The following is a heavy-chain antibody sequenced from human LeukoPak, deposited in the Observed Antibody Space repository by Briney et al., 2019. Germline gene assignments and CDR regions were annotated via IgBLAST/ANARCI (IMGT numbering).Heavy chain of an antibody. V-gene: IGHV4-30-4*01. D-gene: IGHD3-16*02. CDR2: IYYSGST. J-gene: IGHJ4*02. CDR1: GGSISSGDYY. CDR3: ARAVVWGSYRPLDY. Sequence: PSQTLSLTCTVSGGSISSGDYYWRWIRQPPGTGLEWIGYIYYSGSTYYNPSLKSRVTISVDTSKNQFSLKLSSVTAADTAVYYCARAVVWGSYRPLDYWGQGTLVTVSS.